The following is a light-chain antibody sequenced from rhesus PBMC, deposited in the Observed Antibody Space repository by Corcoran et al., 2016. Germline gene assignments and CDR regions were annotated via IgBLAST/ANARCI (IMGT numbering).Light chain of an antibody. CDR1: QGIISW. J-gene: IGKJ2*01. CDR3: QQYSSRPYS. CDR2: KAS. V-gene: IGKV1-22*01. Sequence: DIQMTQSPSSLSASVGDTVTITCRASQGIISWLAWYQQKPGKAPKLLIYKASSLQSGVPSRFSGSGSGTDFTLTISSMQSEDFATYYCQQYSSRPYSFGQGTKVEIK.